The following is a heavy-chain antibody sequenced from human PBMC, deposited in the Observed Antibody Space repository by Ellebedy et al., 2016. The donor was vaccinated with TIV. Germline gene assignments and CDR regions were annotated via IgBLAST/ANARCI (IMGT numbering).Heavy chain of an antibody. V-gene: IGHV4-30-2*01. CDR3: ARGRLRPLDAFDP. J-gene: IGHJ3*01. D-gene: IGHD6-25*01. CDR1: GHSISSGGYS. CDR2: IYNSGTT. Sequence: MPSETLSLTCAVSGHSISSGGYSWSWIRQPPGKGLEWIGYIYNSGTTFYNPSFKSRVTLSVDTSKNQFSLVLSSVVAADTAMYYCARGRLRPLDAFDPWGQGTMVTISS.